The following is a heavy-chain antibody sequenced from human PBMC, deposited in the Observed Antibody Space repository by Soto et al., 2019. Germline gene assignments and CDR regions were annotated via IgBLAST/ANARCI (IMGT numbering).Heavy chain of an antibody. CDR2: INPSGGST. J-gene: IGHJ6*02. CDR1: GYTFTNYY. V-gene: IGHV1-46*01. D-gene: IGHD1-1*01. Sequence: GASVKVSCKASGYTFTNYYMHWVRQAPGQGLEWMGVINPSGGSTSSAQKFQDRVALSRDTSTGTVYMDLSSLRSEDTAVYYCTRGARIQTWNDYYYYFGLAVWGQGTTVTVSS. CDR3: TRGARIQTWNDYYYYFGLAV.